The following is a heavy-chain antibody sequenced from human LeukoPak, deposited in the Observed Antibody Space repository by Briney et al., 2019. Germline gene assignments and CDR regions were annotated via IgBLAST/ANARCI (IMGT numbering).Heavy chain of an antibody. J-gene: IGHJ4*02. D-gene: IGHD6-19*01. Sequence: PSETLSLTCTVSGGSISSSSYYWGWIRQPPGKGLEWIGSIYYSGSTYYNPSLKSRVTISVDTSKNQFSLKLSSVTAADTAVYYCARLVGGWYHRPYYFDYWGQGTLVTVSS. CDR3: ARLVGGWYHRPYYFDY. CDR1: GGSISSSSYY. V-gene: IGHV4-39*01. CDR2: IYYSGST.